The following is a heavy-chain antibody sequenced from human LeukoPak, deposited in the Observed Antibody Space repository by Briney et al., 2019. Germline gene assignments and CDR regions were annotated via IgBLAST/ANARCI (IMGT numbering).Heavy chain of an antibody. D-gene: IGHD6-6*01. CDR2: ICTSGTI. Sequence: SETLSLTCTVSGDSTSSCYWSWIRQPAEKGLEWIGRICTSGTINYNPSLKNQVTMSVDTSKNQLSLKLTSVTAADTAVYYCARDRDYSNSLDYWGQGTLVTVSS. CDR3: ARDRDYSNSLDY. V-gene: IGHV4-4*07. CDR1: GDSTSSCY. J-gene: IGHJ4*02.